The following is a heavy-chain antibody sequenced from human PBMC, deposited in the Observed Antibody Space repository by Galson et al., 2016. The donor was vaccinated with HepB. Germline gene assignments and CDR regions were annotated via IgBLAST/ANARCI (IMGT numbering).Heavy chain of an antibody. CDR2: INWNSARV. CDR3: AKEDGGFNFGP. Sequence: SLRLSCAASGFIFDDYSMHWVRQIPGKGLEWVSGINWNSARVDYAGSVKGRFTISRDKNSLFLQMNSLRPEDTALYYCAKEDGGFNFGPWGQGTLVTVSS. V-gene: IGHV3-9*01. CDR1: GFIFDDYS. J-gene: IGHJ5*02. D-gene: IGHD2-15*01.